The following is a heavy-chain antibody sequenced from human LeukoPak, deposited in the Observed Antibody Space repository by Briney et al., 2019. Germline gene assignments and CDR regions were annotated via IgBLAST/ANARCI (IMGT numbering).Heavy chain of an antibody. CDR1: GGSISSSNW. CDR3: ATSPWYSSGPSF. D-gene: IGHD6-19*01. V-gene: IGHV4-4*02. J-gene: IGHJ3*01. CDR2: IYYSGST. Sequence: PSETLSLTCAVSGGSISSSNWWSWVRQPPGKGLEWIGSIYYSGSTYYNPSLKSRVTISVDTSKNHFSLKLSSVTAADTAVYYCATSPWYSSGPSFRGQGRMVTVSS.